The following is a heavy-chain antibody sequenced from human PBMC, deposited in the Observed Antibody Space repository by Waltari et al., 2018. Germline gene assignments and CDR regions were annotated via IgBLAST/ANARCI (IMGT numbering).Heavy chain of an antibody. V-gene: IGHV4-38-2*02. CDR3: ARWIPHMNYFDY. CDR1: GYSISSGYY. J-gene: IGHJ4*02. Sequence: QVQLQESGPGLVKPSETLSLTCTVSGYSISSGYYWGWIRQPPGKGLEWIGSIYHSGSTYYNPSLKSRVTISVDTSKNQFSLKLSSVTAADTAVYYCARWIPHMNYFDYWGQGTLVTVSS. CDR2: IYHSGST. D-gene: IGHD2-2*03.